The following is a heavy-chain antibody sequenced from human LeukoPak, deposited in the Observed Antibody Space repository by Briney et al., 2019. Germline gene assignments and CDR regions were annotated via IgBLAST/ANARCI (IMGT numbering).Heavy chain of an antibody. CDR3: WRDDRYFDWSRAFDI. Sequence: SVKVSCKGSLCTFSRYAISWVRQAPGQGLEWGGGFIPLFDSANYAQKFQGRVTIPADKSMRPAYMDLRSLRAQHTARYFCWRDDRYFDWSRAFDIWGQGTMVTVSS. V-gene: IGHV1-69*06. CDR2: FIPLFDSA. CDR1: LCTFSRYA. J-gene: IGHJ3*02. D-gene: IGHD3-9*01.